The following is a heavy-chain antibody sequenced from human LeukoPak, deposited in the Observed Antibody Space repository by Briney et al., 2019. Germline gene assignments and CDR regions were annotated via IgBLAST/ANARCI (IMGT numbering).Heavy chain of an antibody. CDR2: ICTDGSGT. Sequence: GGSLRLSCAASGFTFSNYAMHWVRQAPGKGLEYLSAICTDGSGTYYVNSVKGRFTISRDHSKNTLYLQMSSLRAEDMAGYYCAKVPAVYMSDYWSQVTLVAVSS. CDR1: GFTFSNYA. V-gene: IGHV3-64*01. D-gene: IGHD2-2*01. CDR3: AKVPAVYMSDY. J-gene: IGHJ4*02.